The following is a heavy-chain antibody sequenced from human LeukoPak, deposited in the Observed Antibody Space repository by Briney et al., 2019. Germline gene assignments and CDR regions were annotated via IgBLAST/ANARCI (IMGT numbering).Heavy chain of an antibody. Sequence: ASVKVSCKASGYTFTSYYMHWVRQAPGQGLEWMGIINPSGGSTSYAQKFQGRVTMTRDTSTSTVYMELSSLRSEDTAVYYCARYTMVRGAMSYYGIDVWGQGTTVTVSS. CDR2: INPSGGST. J-gene: IGHJ6*02. V-gene: IGHV1-46*01. D-gene: IGHD3-10*01. CDR3: ARYTMVRGAMSYYGIDV. CDR1: GYTFTSYY.